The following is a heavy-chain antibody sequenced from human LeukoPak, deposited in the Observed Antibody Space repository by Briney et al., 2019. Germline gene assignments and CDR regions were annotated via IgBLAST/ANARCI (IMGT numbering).Heavy chain of an antibody. V-gene: IGHV3-23*01. Sequence: GGSLRLSCAASGFTSSSYVMTWVRQAPGKGLEWVSGISGSGDTYYADSVKGRFTISRDNSKNMVYLQMNSLRAEDTAVYYCAKDKELSLGDDRHYWGQGTLVTVSS. D-gene: IGHD3-16*02. J-gene: IGHJ4*02. CDR2: ISGSGDT. CDR3: AKDKELSLGDDRHY. CDR1: GFTSSSYV.